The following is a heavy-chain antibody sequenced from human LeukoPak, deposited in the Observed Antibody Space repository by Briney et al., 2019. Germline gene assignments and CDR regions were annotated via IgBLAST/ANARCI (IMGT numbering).Heavy chain of an antibody. J-gene: IGHJ3*01. D-gene: IGHD2-15*01. V-gene: IGHV4-34*01. Sequence: PSETLSLTFAIYGASLSDYWWTLVRQPPGGGLGWVGGVTDGGYTNYKSSLKSRVRILVDISKNQFSLRLTSVTAADTALYFCARITARGGSDDAFDAWGQGTMISVSS. CDR2: VTDGGYT. CDR3: ARITARGGSDDAFDA. CDR1: GASLSDYW.